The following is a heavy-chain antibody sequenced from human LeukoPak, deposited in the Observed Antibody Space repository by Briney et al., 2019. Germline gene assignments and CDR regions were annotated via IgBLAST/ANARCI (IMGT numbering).Heavy chain of an antibody. CDR3: ARDQTRGYYMDV. D-gene: IGHD3-10*01. Sequence: GASVKVSCKASGYTFTGYYMHWVRQAPGQGLEWMGWINPNSGGTNYAQKFQGRVTMTRDTSISTVYMELSRLRSDDTAVYYCARDQTRGYYMDVWGKGTTVTVSS. CDR2: INPNSGGT. CDR1: GYTFTGYY. V-gene: IGHV1-2*02. J-gene: IGHJ6*03.